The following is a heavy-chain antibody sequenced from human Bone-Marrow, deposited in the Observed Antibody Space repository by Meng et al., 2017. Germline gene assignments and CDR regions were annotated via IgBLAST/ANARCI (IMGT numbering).Heavy chain of an antibody. Sequence: ASVKVSCKASGYTFTGYYMHWVRQAPGQGLEWMGWINPNSGGTNYAQKFQGRVTMTRDTSISTAYMELSRLRSDDTAVYYCAREISEYYSGSGTYFADWGQGTLVTVSS. CDR3: AREISEYYSGSGTYFAD. J-gene: IGHJ4*02. V-gene: IGHV1-2*02. D-gene: IGHD3-10*01. CDR1: GYTFTGYY. CDR2: INPNSGGT.